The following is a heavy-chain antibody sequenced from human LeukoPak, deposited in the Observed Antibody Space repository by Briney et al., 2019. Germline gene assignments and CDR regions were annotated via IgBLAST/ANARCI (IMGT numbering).Heavy chain of an antibody. J-gene: IGHJ6*03. CDR2: INPNSGGT. D-gene: IGHD4-17*01. V-gene: IGHV1-2*06. Sequence: ASVKVSCKXSGYTFTGYYMHWVRQAPGQGLEWMGRINPNSGGTNYSQKFQGRVTMTRDTSISTAYMELSRLRSDDTAVYYCARERMTTVTTDYYYYMDVWGKGTTVTVSS. CDR3: ARERMTTVTTDYYYYMDV. CDR1: GYTFTGYY.